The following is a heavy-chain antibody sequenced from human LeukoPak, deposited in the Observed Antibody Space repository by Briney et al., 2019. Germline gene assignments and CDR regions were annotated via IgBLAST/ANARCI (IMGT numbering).Heavy chain of an antibody. Sequence: SETLSLTCTVSGGSISSYYWSWIRQPPGKGLEWIGYIYYSGSTNYNPSLKSRVTISVDTSKNQFSLKLSSVTAADTAVYYCARGDYRGYDRGDYYYYGMDVWGQGTTVTVSS. CDR2: IYYSGST. CDR3: ARGDYRGYDRGDYYYYGMDV. D-gene: IGHD5-12*01. CDR1: GGSISSYY. V-gene: IGHV4-59*08. J-gene: IGHJ6*02.